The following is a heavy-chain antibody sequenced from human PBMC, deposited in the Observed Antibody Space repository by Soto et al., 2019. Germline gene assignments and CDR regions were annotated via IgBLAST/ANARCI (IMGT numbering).Heavy chain of an antibody. V-gene: IGHV3-30*03. D-gene: IGHD1-26*01. CDR3: XXXXXXXXGATGDY. Sequence: QVQLVESGGGVVQPGRSLRLSCAASGFTFSSYGMHWVRQAPGKGLEWVAVISYDGTNKYYADSVKGRFTISRDNSKNXXXXXXXXXXXXXXXXXXXXXXXXXXXGATGDYWGQGTLVTVSS. CDR2: ISYDGTNK. CDR1: GFTFSSYG. J-gene: IGHJ4*02.